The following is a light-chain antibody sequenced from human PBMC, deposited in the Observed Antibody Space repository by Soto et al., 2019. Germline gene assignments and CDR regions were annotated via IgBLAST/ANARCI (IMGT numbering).Light chain of an antibody. Sequence: EIVMTQSPATLSVSPGARAPLSCRARESVSSNLAWYQQNPGQAPRLLIYGASTRATGIPARISGSGSGTEFTLTISSLQSEDFAVYYCQQYNKWRTFGQGTKVDIK. CDR2: GAS. CDR1: ESVSSN. J-gene: IGKJ1*01. CDR3: QQYNKWRT. V-gene: IGKV3-15*01.